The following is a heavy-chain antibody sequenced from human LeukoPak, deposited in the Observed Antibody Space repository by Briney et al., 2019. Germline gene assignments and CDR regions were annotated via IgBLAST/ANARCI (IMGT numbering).Heavy chain of an antibody. CDR2: IYYSGST. J-gene: IGHJ3*02. Sequence: SETLSLTCTVSGGSISSSSYYWGWIRQPPGKGLEWIGSIYYSGSTYYNPSLKSRVTISVDTSKNKFSLKLNSVTAADTAVYYCARPAYRGSYYDAFDIWGQGTMVTVSS. D-gene: IGHD1-26*01. CDR3: ARPAYRGSYYDAFDI. V-gene: IGHV4-39*01. CDR1: GGSISSSSYY.